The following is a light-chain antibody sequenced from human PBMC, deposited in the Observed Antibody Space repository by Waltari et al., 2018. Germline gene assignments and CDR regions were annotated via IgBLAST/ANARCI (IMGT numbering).Light chain of an antibody. Sequence: EIVLTQSPGTLSLSPGERATLSCRASQSVSRYLAWYQQNPGQAPRLLIDGASTRATGIPDRFSVSGSVTDFSLTISRLEPEDFAVYFCQHHVSLPATFGQGTKVEIK. CDR3: QHHVSLPAT. CDR1: QSVSRY. CDR2: GAS. J-gene: IGKJ1*01. V-gene: IGKV3-20*01.